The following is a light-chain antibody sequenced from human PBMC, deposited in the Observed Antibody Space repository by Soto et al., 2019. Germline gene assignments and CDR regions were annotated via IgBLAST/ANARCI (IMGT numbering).Light chain of an antibody. CDR2: DAS. Sequence: VLTQSPGTLSLSPGERATLSCRASQSVSSSYLAWYQQKPGQAPRLLIYDASNRATGLPARFSGSGSGTDFPLTISSLEPEDFAVYYCQQRSNWPPITFGQGTRLEIK. J-gene: IGKJ5*01. V-gene: IGKV3D-20*02. CDR1: QSVSSSY. CDR3: QQRSNWPPIT.